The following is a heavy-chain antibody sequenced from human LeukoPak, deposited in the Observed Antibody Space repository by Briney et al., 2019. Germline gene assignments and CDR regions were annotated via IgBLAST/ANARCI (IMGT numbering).Heavy chain of an antibody. CDR1: GFDFSSNW. V-gene: IGHV3-74*01. Sequence: GGSLRLSCAASGFDFSSNWMHWVRHAPGQGLVWVSRIKGDGISTNYADSVKGRFTISRDNSKNTLYLQMNSLRAEDTAVYYCASMGPFAFGVVISDYWGQGTLATVSS. CDR2: IKGDGIST. J-gene: IGHJ4*02. CDR3: ASMGPFAFGVVISDY. D-gene: IGHD3-3*01.